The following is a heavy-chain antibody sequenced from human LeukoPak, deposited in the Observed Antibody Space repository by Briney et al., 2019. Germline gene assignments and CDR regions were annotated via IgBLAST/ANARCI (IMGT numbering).Heavy chain of an antibody. CDR1: GFTFSGSA. CDR3: TRYSSSDNWFDP. Sequence: GGSLKLSCAASGFTFSGSAMHWVRQASGKGLEWVGRIRNKANSYATAYTASVKGRFTISRDDSKNTAYLQMNSLKTEDTAVYYCTRYSSSDNWFDPWGQGTLVTVSS. J-gene: IGHJ5*02. V-gene: IGHV3-73*01. CDR2: IRNKANSYAT. D-gene: IGHD6-6*01.